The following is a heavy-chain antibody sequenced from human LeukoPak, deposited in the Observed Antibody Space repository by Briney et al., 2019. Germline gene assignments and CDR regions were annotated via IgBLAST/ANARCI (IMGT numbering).Heavy chain of an antibody. CDR2: IYYSGNT. V-gene: IGHV4-39*07. CDR1: GFTFSSYW. J-gene: IGHJ5*02. Sequence: GSLRLSCAASGFTFSSYWMSWVRQPPGQRLEWIGSIYYSGNTYYNPSLKSPVTISIDTSKNQFSLRLVSVTAADTAVYYCARDQLYCSSSSCRNLGWFDPWGQGTLVTVSS. D-gene: IGHD2-2*01. CDR3: ARDQLYCSSSSCRNLGWFDP.